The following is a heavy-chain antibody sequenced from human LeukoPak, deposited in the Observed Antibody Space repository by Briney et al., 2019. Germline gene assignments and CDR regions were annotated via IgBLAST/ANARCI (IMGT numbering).Heavy chain of an antibody. J-gene: IGHJ6*02. Sequence: GGSLRLSCTASGFTFGDYAMSWVRQAPGKGLEWVSAISGSGGSTYYADSVKGRFTISRDNSKNTLYLQMNSLRAEDTAVYYCAKDLRAFGYYYGMDVWGQGTTVTVSS. D-gene: IGHD3-16*01. CDR2: ISGSGGST. CDR3: AKDLRAFGYYYGMDV. V-gene: IGHV3-23*01. CDR1: GFTFGDYA.